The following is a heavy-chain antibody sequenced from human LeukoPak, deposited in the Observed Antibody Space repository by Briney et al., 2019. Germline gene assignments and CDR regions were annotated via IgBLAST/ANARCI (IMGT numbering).Heavy chain of an antibody. CDR3: AKVAADY. V-gene: IGHV3-7*01. Sequence: GGSLRLSCAASGFTFSNSWMSWVRQAPGKGLECVANIKPDGSEKYYVDSVKGRFTISRDNAKNSLFLQLNSLRAEDTAVYYCAKVAADYWGQGTLVTVSS. D-gene: IGHD6-25*01. J-gene: IGHJ4*02. CDR2: IKPDGSEK. CDR1: GFTFSNSW.